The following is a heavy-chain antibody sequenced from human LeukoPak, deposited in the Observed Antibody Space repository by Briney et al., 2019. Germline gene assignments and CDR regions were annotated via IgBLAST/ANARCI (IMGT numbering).Heavy chain of an antibody. J-gene: IGHJ4*02. Sequence: GGSLRLSCAASGFTLSTYAMSWVRQTPGKGLEWVAVISYDGSNKYYADSVKGRFTISRDNSKNTLYLQMNSLRVEDTAVYYCARRTPYYDSSGYFDYWGQGTLVTVSS. CDR2: ISYDGSNK. CDR1: GFTLSTYA. D-gene: IGHD3-22*01. V-gene: IGHV3-30*03. CDR3: ARRTPYYDSSGYFDY.